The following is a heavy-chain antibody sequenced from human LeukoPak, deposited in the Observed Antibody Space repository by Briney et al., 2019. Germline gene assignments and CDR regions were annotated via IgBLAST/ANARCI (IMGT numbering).Heavy chain of an antibody. CDR1: GGSISSYY. CDR2: IYYSGTT. CDR3: ARRTPLSSPSWDYYYYIDV. J-gene: IGHJ6*03. V-gene: IGHV4-59*04. Sequence: SETLSLTCTVSGGSISSYYWSWIRQPPGKGLEWIGTIYYSGTTYYNPSLKSRVTISVDTSENQFSLKLSSVTAADTAVYYCARRTPLSSPSWDYYYYIDVWGKGTTVTISS. D-gene: IGHD2-2*01.